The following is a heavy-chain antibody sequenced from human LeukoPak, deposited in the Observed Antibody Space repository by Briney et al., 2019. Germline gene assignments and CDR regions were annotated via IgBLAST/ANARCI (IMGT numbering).Heavy chain of an antibody. J-gene: IGHJ4*02. D-gene: IGHD3-22*01. V-gene: IGHV3-7*01. CDR1: GFTFSSYW. Sequence: PGGSLRLSCAASGFTFSSYWMSWVRLAPGKGLEWVANIKQDGSEKYYVDSVKGRFTISRDNAKNSLYLQMNSLRAEDTAVYYCARLSSPYYYDSSGYWSRFDYWGQGTLVTVSS. CDR3: ARLSSPYYYDSSGYWSRFDY. CDR2: IKQDGSEK.